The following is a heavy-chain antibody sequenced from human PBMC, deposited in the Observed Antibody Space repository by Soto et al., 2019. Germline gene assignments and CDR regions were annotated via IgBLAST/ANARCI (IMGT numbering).Heavy chain of an antibody. Sequence: QVQLVQSGAEVKKPGSSVKVSCKASGGTFSSYAISWVRQAPGQGLEWMGVIIPIFGTANYAQKFQGRVTITADESTSTAYMELSSLRSEDTAVYYCASGMVVAATGRNLDWFDPWGQGTLVTVSS. CDR1: GGTFSSYA. CDR2: IIPIFGTA. D-gene: IGHD2-15*01. J-gene: IGHJ5*02. V-gene: IGHV1-69*12. CDR3: ASGMVVAATGRNLDWFDP.